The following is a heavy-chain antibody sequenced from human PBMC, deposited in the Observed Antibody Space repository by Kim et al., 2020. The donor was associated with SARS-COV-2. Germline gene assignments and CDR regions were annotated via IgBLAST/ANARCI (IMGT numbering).Heavy chain of an antibody. CDR1: GFTFSNHD. J-gene: IGHJ3*02. D-gene: IGHD1-26*01. CDR2: IGTLGDT. Sequence: GGSLRLSCAASGFTFSNHDMHWVRQATGEGLEWVSAIGTLGDTYYSGSVKGRFTISREDDKNSVYLQMNTLRAGDTALYYCAREIRGSGVLPLDIWGQGTLVTVSS. CDR3: AREIRGSGVLPLDI. V-gene: IGHV3-13*04.